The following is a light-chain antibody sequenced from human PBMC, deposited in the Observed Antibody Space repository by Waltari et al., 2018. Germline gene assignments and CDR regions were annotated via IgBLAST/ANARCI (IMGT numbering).Light chain of an antibody. CDR2: GAS. CDR1: QSISSH. Sequence: DIQMTQSTSSLSASVGDRVTITCRASQSISSHLSWYQLKPGKAPKLLIYGASSLQSGVPSRFSGSGSGTDFTLTISSLQPEDFATYYCQQSYSSPRTFGQGTRVEIK. CDR3: QQSYSSPRT. V-gene: IGKV1-39*01. J-gene: IGKJ1*01.